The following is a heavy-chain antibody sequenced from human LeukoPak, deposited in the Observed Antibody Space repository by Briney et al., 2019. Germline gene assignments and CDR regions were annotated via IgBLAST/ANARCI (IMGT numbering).Heavy chain of an antibody. CDR1: GFTFSSYS. D-gene: IGHD5-18*01. CDR3: AREGYSYGYDDFDY. Sequence: GGSLRLSCAASGFTFSSYSMNWVRQAPGKGLEWVSYISSSSSTIYYADSVRGRFTISRDNAKNSLYLQMNSLRAEDTAVYYCAREGYSYGYDDFDYWGQGPLVPVSS. V-gene: IGHV3-48*01. J-gene: IGHJ4*02. CDR2: ISSSSSTI.